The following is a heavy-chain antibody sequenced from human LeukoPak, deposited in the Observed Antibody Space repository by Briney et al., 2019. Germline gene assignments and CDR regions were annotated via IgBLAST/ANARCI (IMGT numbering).Heavy chain of an antibody. CDR3: ARGDDIFSGVEAFDI. D-gene: IGHD3-9*01. J-gene: IGHJ3*02. Sequence: PSGPLPHPCAVPGRCLSRSNWWGWVRAPPGKGLEWIGKIYQSGSTNYNPSLKSRVTISLDKSKNQFSLKLSSVTAEDTAVYYCARGDDIFSGVEAFDIWGQGTMVTVSS. CDR1: GRCLSRSNW. CDR2: IYQSGST. V-gene: IGHV4-4*02.